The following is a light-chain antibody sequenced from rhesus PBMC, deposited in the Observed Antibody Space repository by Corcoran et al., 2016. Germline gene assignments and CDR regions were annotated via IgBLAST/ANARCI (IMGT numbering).Light chain of an antibody. Sequence: DIQMTQSPSSLSASVGDTVTITCRASQGISSYLNWFQQKPGKAPKLLIYAATTLQSGVPSRFSGIGSGTDFTLTISSLQPADFATYYCQQYKSYPWTFGQGTKVEIK. CDR1: QGISSY. J-gene: IGKJ1*01. V-gene: IGKV1-28*02. CDR3: QQYKSYPWT. CDR2: AAT.